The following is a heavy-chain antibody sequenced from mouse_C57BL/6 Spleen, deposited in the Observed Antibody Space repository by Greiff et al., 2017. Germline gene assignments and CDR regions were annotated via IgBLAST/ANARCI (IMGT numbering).Heavy chain of an antibody. J-gene: IGHJ4*01. CDR3: ARARVYGNDAMDY. CDR1: GYAFSSYW. Sequence: QVQLQQPGAELVKPGASVKISCKASGYAFSSYWMNWVKQRPGKGLEWIGQIYPGDGDTNYNGKFKGKATLTADKSSSTAYMQLSSLTSEDSAVYFWARARVYGNDAMDYWGQGTSVTVSS. CDR2: IYPGDGDT. D-gene: IGHD1-1*01. V-gene: IGHV1-80*01.